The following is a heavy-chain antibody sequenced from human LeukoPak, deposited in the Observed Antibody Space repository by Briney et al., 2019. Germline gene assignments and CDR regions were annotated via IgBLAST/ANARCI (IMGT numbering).Heavy chain of an antibody. CDR3: ARDKSSSPDYAFDV. J-gene: IGHJ3*01. CDR1: GFTFSSYS. D-gene: IGHD6-6*01. V-gene: IGHV3-21*01. CDR2: ISSSSSYI. Sequence: GGSLRLSCAASGFTFSSYSMNWVRQAPGKGLEWVSSISSSSSYIYYADLVKGRFTISRDNAKNSLYLQMNSLEAEDTAVYYCARDKSSSPDYAFDVWGQGTMVTVSS.